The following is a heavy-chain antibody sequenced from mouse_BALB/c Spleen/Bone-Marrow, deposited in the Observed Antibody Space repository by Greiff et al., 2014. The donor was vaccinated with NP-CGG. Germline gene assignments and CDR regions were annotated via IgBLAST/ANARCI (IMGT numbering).Heavy chain of an antibody. V-gene: IGHV1-69*02. D-gene: IGHD1-2*01. CDR3: ARRGYGYGFAY. Sequence: VQLQQSGAELVKPGAPVKLSCKASGYTFTSHWMNWVKQRPGRGLEWIGRIDPSDSETHYNQKFKDKATLTVDKSSSTAYIQLSSLTSEDSAVYYCARRGYGYGFAYWGQGTLVTVSA. CDR2: IDPSDSET. CDR1: GYTFTSHW. J-gene: IGHJ3*01.